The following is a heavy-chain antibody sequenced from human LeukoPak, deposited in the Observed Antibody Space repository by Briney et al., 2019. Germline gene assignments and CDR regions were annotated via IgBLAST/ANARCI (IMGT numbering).Heavy chain of an antibody. J-gene: IGHJ4*02. CDR2: IYYIGST. Sequence: SETLSLTCTVSVGSVSSGSYYWSWIRQPPGKGLEWIAYIYYIGSTNSNPSLKSRVTISVDTSKNQFSLKLSSVTAADTAVYYCARQPYMLGAYYFDYWGQGTLVTVSS. D-gene: IGHD1-26*01. CDR1: VGSVSSGSYY. CDR3: ARQPYMLGAYYFDY. V-gene: IGHV4-61*01.